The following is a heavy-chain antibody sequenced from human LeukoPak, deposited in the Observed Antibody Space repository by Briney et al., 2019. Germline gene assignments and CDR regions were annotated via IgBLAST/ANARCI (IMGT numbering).Heavy chain of an antibody. CDR3: ARDPGPVGYCSGGSCYGY. Sequence: GGSLRLSCAASGFTVSSNYMSWVRQAPGKGLEWCSVIYSGGSTYYADSVKGRFTISRDNSKNTLYLQMNSLRAGDTAVYYCARDPGPVGYCSGGSCYGYWGQGTLVTVSS. CDR2: IYSGGST. J-gene: IGHJ4*02. V-gene: IGHV3-53*01. D-gene: IGHD2-15*01. CDR1: GFTVSSNY.